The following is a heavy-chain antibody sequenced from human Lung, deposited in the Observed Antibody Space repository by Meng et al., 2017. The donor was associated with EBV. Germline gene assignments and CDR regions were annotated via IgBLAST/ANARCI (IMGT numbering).Heavy chain of an antibody. CDR2: IYYTGST. CDR3: ARNYYFDY. Sequence: QGQWQGSGPGLGKPSQTLSLTCTVSGGSINSGDYYWSWIRQPPGKGLEWIGYIYYTGSTYYNPSLKSRVTISMDTSKNQFSLRLSSVTAADTAVYYCARNYYFDYWGQGTLVTVSS. J-gene: IGHJ4*02. V-gene: IGHV4-30-4*01. CDR1: GGSINSGDYY.